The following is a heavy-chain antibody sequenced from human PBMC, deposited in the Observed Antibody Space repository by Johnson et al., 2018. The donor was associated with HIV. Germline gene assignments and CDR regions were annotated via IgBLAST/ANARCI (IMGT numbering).Heavy chain of an antibody. D-gene: IGHD3-22*01. J-gene: IGHJ3*02. CDR3: ARLYYYDSSGYYVGDFDI. V-gene: IGHV3-30*03. Sequence: QVQLVESGGGVVQPGRSLRLSCAASGFTFSSYGMHWVRQAPGKGLEWVAVISYDGSNKYYADSVKGRFTISRDNSKNTLYLQMNSLRAEDTAVYYCARLYYYDSSGYYVGDFDIWGQGTMVTVSS. CDR1: GFTFSSYG. CDR2: ISYDGSNK.